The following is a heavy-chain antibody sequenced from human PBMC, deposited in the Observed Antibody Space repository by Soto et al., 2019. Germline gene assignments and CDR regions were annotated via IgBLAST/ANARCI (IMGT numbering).Heavy chain of an antibody. J-gene: IGHJ4*02. D-gene: IGHD6-13*01. CDR3: ARKGSWYFNY. V-gene: IGHV4-31*03. CDR2: IYYSGST. Sequence: SETLSLTCTVSGGSISSGGYYWSWIRQHPGKGLEWIGYIYYSGSTYYNPSLKSRVTISVDTSKNQFSLKLSSVTAADTAVYYCARKGSWYFNYWGQGTLVTVSS. CDR1: GGSISSGGYY.